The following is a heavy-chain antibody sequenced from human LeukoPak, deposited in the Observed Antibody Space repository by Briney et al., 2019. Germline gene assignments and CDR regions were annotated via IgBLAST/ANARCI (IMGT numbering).Heavy chain of an antibody. V-gene: IGHV3-23*01. Sequence: GGSLRLSCAASGFTLSSYAMSWVRQAPGKGLEWVSAISGSGGSTYYADSVKGRFTISRDNSKNTLYLQMNSLRAEDTAVYYCAKYVGSGFRRGDAFDIWGQGTMVTVSS. CDR2: ISGSGGST. CDR1: GFTLSSYA. CDR3: AKYVGSGFRRGDAFDI. D-gene: IGHD6-19*01. J-gene: IGHJ3*02.